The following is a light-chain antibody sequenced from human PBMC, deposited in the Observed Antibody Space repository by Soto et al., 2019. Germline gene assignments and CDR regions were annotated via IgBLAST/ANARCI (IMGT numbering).Light chain of an antibody. CDR1: QCISSY. CDR2: AAS. V-gene: IGKV1-9*01. J-gene: IGKJ4*01. Sequence: IQLTQSPSFLSASVRDRVNMTCASSQCISSYLAWYQQKPGKAPKLLIYAASTLQSGVPSRFSGSGSGTEFTLTISSLQPEDFATYYCQQLNSYPLTFGGGTKVDIK. CDR3: QQLNSYPLT.